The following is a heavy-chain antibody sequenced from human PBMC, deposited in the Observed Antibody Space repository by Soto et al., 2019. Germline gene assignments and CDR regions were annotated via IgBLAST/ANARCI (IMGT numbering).Heavy chain of an antibody. CDR2: IYYSGST. CDR3: ARGYYYDSLGAYEY. J-gene: IGHJ4*02. V-gene: IGHV4-31*03. Sequence: SETLSLTCTVSGGSISSGGYYWSWIRQHPGKGLEWIGYIYYSGSTYYNPSLKSRVTISVDTSKNQFSLKLSSVTAADTAVYYCARGYYYDSLGAYEYWGQGTLVTLSS. D-gene: IGHD3-22*01. CDR1: GGSISSGGYY.